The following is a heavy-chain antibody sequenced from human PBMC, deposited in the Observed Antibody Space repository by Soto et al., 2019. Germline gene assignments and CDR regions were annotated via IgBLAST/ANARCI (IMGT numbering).Heavy chain of an antibody. Sequence: EVQLVESGGDLVQPGGSLRLSCAASGFTFSSYDMHWVRQAAGKGLEWVSAIGTAGDPYYTDSAKGRFTISRENAQNSLFLHMNSLRAGDTAVYYCARGSFGAGSFRAYMDVWGRGTTVTVSS. CDR2: IGTAGDP. V-gene: IGHV3-13*05. J-gene: IGHJ6*03. D-gene: IGHD3-10*01. CDR3: ARGSFGAGSFRAYMDV. CDR1: GFTFSSYD.